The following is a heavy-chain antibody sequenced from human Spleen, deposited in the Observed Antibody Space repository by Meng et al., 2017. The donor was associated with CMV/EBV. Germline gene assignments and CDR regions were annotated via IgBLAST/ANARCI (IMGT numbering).Heavy chain of an antibody. Sequence: SQTLSLTCAISGDSVSSNSAAWNWIRQSPSRGLEWLGRTYYRSKRYNDYAVSVKSRITINPDTSKNQFSLQLNSVTPEDTTVYYCASETTMVVTWGWFDPWGQGTLVTVSS. CDR2: TYYRSKRYN. D-gene: IGHD4-23*01. CDR3: ASETTMVVTWGWFDP. J-gene: IGHJ5*02. CDR1: GDSVSSNSAA. V-gene: IGHV6-1*01.